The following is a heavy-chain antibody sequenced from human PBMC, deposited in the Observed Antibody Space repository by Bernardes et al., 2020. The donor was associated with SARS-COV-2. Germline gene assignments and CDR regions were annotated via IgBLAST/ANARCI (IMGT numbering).Heavy chain of an antibody. J-gene: IGHJ4*02. CDR2: IYYSGST. CDR3: ARTMVRGVMERNFDY. V-gene: IGHV4-30-4*01. D-gene: IGHD3-10*01. Sequence: SETLSLTCTVSGGSISSGDYYWSWIRQPPGKGLEWIGYIYYSGSTYYNPSLKSRVTISVDTSKNQFSLKLSSVTAADTAVYYCARTMVRGVMERNFDYWGQGTLVTVSS. CDR1: GGSISSGDYY.